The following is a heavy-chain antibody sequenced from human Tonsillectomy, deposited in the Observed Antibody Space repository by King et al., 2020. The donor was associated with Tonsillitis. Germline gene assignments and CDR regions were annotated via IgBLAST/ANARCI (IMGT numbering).Heavy chain of an antibody. CDR1: GYTFTNYG. D-gene: IGHD3-10*01. Sequence: QLVQSGAEVKKPGASVKVSCKASGYTFTNYGISWVRQAPGQGLEWMGWISVYNGNRNYAQKLQGRVTMTTDTSTSTAYMELRSLRSDDTAVYYCAGGGLLEGSGSYYSRTYYSRMDVWGQGTTVTVSS. CDR3: AGGGLLEGSGSYYSRTYYSRMDV. J-gene: IGHJ6*02. V-gene: IGHV1-18*01. CDR2: ISVYNGNR.